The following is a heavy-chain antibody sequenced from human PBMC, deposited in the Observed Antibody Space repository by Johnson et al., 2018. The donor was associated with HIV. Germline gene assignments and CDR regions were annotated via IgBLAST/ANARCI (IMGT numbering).Heavy chain of an antibody. CDR1: GFTFDDYG. CDR3: ARYFGVVIYDAFDI. CDR2: IRWNGGST. V-gene: IGHV3-20*04. Sequence: EQLVESGGGLVQPGRSLRLSCVASGFTFDDYGMSWVRQAPGKGLEWVSGIRWNGGSTGYADSVKGRFSISRDNAKNSLYLQMNSLRAEDTALYYCARYFGVVIYDAFDIWGHGTRVSVSS. D-gene: IGHD3-3*01. J-gene: IGHJ3*02.